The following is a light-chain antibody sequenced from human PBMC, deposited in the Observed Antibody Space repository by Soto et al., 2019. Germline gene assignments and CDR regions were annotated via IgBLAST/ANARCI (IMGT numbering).Light chain of an antibody. CDR2: GAS. CDR3: QQYGSSPFT. V-gene: IGKV3-20*01. Sequence: IVLTQSPATLSLSPGERATLSCRASQSVSSSYLAWYQQKPGQAPRLLIYGASSRDTGIPDRFSGSGSGTDFTLTISRLEPEDFAVYYCQQYGSSPFTFGQGTRLEIK. CDR1: QSVSSSY. J-gene: IGKJ2*01.